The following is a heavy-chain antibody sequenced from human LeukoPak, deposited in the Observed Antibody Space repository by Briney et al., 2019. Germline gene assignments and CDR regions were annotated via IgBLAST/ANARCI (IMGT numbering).Heavy chain of an antibody. CDR2: ISSSSSTI. D-gene: IGHD5-18*01. V-gene: IGHV3-48*01. CDR1: GFTFSSYS. CDR3: AREYSYGPDAFDI. Sequence: GGSLRLSCVASGFTFSSYSMNWVRQAPGKGLEWVSYISSSSSTIYYADSVKGRFTISRDNAKNSLYLQMNSLRAEDTAVYYCAREYSYGPDAFDIWGQGTMVTVSS. J-gene: IGHJ3*02.